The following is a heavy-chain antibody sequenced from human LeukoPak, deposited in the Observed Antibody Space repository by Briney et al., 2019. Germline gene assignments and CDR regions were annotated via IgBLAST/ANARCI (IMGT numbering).Heavy chain of an antibody. CDR3: ARGGSSWYYFDY. CDR1: GGSISSGDYY. CDR2: IYYSGST. Sequence: SSETLSLTCTVSGGSISSGDYYWRWIRQPPGKGLERIEYIYYSGSTYYNPSLKSRVTISVDTSKNQFSLKLSSVTAADTAVYYCARGGSSWYYFDYWGQGTLVTVSS. D-gene: IGHD6-13*01. J-gene: IGHJ4*02. V-gene: IGHV4-30-4*01.